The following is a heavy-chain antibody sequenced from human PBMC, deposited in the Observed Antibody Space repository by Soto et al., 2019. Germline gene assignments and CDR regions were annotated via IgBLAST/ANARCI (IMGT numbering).Heavy chain of an antibody. CDR3: AKLQAIMITFGGVIVFDY. V-gene: IGHV3-23*01. CDR2: ISGSGGST. Sequence: PGGSLRLSCAASGFTFSSYAMSWVRQAPGKGLEWVSAISGSGGSTYYADSVKGRFTISRDNSKNTLYLQMNSLRAEDTAVYYCAKLQAIMITFGGVIVFDYWGQGTLVTVSS. CDR1: GFTFSSYA. J-gene: IGHJ4*02. D-gene: IGHD3-16*02.